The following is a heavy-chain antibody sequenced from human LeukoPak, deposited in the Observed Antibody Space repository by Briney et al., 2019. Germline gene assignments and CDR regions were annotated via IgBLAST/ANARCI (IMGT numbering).Heavy chain of an antibody. V-gene: IGHV2-70*04. Sequence: SGPALVKPTQTLTLTCTFSGSSLSTSGMRVSWIRQPPGKALEWLARIDWDDDKFYSTSLKTRLTISKDTSKNQVVLTMTNMDPVDTATYHCRGEGLLLYYFDYWGQGTLVTVSS. D-gene: IGHD2-15*01. CDR2: IDWDDDK. CDR1: GSSLSTSGMR. J-gene: IGHJ4*02. CDR3: RGEGLLLYYFDY.